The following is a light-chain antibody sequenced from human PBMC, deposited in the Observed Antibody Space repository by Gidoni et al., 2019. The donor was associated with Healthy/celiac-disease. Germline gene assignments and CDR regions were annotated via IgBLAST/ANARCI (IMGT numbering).Light chain of an antibody. CDR2: RSN. CDR1: SSNIGSNY. V-gene: IGLV1-47*01. CDR3: AAWDDSLSGYYV. J-gene: IGLJ1*01. Sequence: QSVLTQPPSASGTPGQRVTISCSGSSSNIGSNYVYWYQQLPGTDPKLRIYRSNQRPSGVPDRFSGSKSGTSASLAISGLRSEDESDYYCAAWDDSLSGYYVFVTGTKVTVL.